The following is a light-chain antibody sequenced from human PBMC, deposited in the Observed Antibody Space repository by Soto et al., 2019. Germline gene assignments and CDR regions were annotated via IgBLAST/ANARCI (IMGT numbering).Light chain of an antibody. CDR3: CSYAGSSSFYV. V-gene: IGLV2-23*02. CDR2: EVN. Sequence: QSALTQPASVSGSPGQSITISCTGTSSDVGSYNLVSWYQHHPDEAPKLIIYEVNKRPSGVSNRFSGSKSGNTASLTISGLQAEDEADYYCCSYAGSSSFYVFVSGTKVTVL. J-gene: IGLJ1*01. CDR1: SSDVGSYNL.